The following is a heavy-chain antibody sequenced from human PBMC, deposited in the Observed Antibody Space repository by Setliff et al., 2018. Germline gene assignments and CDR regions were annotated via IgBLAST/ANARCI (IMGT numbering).Heavy chain of an antibody. D-gene: IGHD6-13*01. CDR2: IYHSGST. J-gene: IGHJ6*02. V-gene: IGHV4-39*07. CDR1: GGSISSSSYY. Sequence: SETLSLTCTVSGGSISSSSYYWGWIRQPPGKGLEWIGSIYHSGSTNYNPSLKSRVTISVDKSKNQFSLKLSSMTAADTAVYYCARDEGSSYFYGMDVWGQGTTVTVSS. CDR3: ARDEGSSYFYGMDV.